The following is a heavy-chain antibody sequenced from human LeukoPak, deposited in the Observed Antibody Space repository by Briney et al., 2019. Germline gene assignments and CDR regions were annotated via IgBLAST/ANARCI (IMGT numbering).Heavy chain of an antibody. CDR2: ISNSGST. J-gene: IGHJ4*02. CDR3: ARGLIAAAGSFDY. V-gene: IGHV4-59*12. Sequence: SETLSLTCTVSGGSISSDYWSWIRQPPGKGLEWIGYISNSGSTNYNPSLKSRVTISVDTSKNQLSLKLSSVTAADTAVYYCARGLIAAAGSFDYWGQGTLVTVSS. D-gene: IGHD6-13*01. CDR1: GGSISSDY.